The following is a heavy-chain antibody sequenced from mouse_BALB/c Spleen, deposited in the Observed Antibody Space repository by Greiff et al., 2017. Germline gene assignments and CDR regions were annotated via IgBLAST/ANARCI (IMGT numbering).Heavy chain of an antibody. J-gene: IGHJ3*01. CDR3: ARQGTFFAY. Sequence: EVQGVESGGDLVKPGGSLKLSCAASGFTFSSYGMSWVRQTPDKRLEWVATISSGGSYTYYPDSVKGRFTISRDNAKNTLYLQMSSLKSEDTAMYYCARQGTFFAYWGQGTLVTVSA. CDR1: GFTFSSYG. V-gene: IGHV5-6*01. CDR2: ISSGGSYT.